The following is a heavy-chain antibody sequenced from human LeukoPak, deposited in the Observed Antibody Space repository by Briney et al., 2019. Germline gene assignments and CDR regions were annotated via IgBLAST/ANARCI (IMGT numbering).Heavy chain of an antibody. J-gene: IGHJ4*02. Sequence: GGSLRLSCAASLFTFTRYAMSWVRHAPGTGVGWGSAISGSGGSTYYADSVKGRFTISRDNSKNTLYLQMNSLRAEDTAVYYCAKWGVVPASWGQRTLVTVSS. CDR3: AKWGVVPAS. V-gene: IGHV3-23*01. CDR2: ISGSGGST. D-gene: IGHD2-2*01. CDR1: LFTFTRYA.